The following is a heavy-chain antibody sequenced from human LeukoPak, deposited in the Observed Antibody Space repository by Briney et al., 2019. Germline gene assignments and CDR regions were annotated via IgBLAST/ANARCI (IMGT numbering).Heavy chain of an antibody. CDR2: IYYSGST. Sequence: MTGGPLRLSCAASGFTFCNYRVTWIRQPPGKGLEWIGYIYYSGSTNYNPSLKSRVTISVDTSKNQFSLKLSSVTAADTAVYYCARGYYYDSSGYYPHAFDIWGQGTMVTVSS. CDR1: GFTFCNYR. V-gene: IGHV4-59*01. CDR3: ARGYYYDSSGYYPHAFDI. D-gene: IGHD3-22*01. J-gene: IGHJ3*02.